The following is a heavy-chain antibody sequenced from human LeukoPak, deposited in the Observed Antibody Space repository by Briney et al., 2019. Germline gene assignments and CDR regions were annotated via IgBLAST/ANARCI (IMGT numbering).Heavy chain of an antibody. CDR3: ARDRPYCGGDCYPSNYFDY. J-gene: IGHJ4*02. V-gene: IGHV1-2*02. CDR1: GYTFTGYY. D-gene: IGHD2-21*02. CDR2: INPNSGGT. Sequence: GASVKVSCKASGYTFTGYYMHWVRQAPGQGLEWMGWINPNSGGTNYAQKFQGRVTMTRDTPISTAYMELSRLRSDDTAVYYCARDRPYCGGDCYPSNYFDYWGQGTLVTVSS.